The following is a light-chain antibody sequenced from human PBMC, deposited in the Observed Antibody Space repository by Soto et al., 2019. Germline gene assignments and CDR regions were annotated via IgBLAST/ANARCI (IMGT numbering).Light chain of an antibody. CDR1: QGISSH. CDR2: GAS. Sequence: DIQLTQSPSFLSASVGDTVTITCRASQGISSHLAWYQQKPGKAPKLLIYGASTLQSGVPSRFSGSESGTDFTLTIRSLQPEDFATYYCQQVNTYPLIFGQGTRLEIK. CDR3: QQVNTYPLI. J-gene: IGKJ5*01. V-gene: IGKV1-9*01.